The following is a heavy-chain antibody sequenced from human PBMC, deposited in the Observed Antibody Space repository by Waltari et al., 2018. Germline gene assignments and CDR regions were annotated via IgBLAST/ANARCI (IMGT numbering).Heavy chain of an antibody. V-gene: IGHV3-23*01. Sequence: EVQVWESGGGFVQPGGSLRLSCAAAGFTFSTFYMSWVRQAPGKGLEWVSVSVMSDAGENTHYAESVKGRFTVSRDNSKNTLYLQMNRLRAEDTAVYYCTKGAWLDYWGQGTLVTVSS. CDR3: TKGAWLDY. CDR1: GFTFSTFY. CDR2: MSDAGENT. J-gene: IGHJ4*02.